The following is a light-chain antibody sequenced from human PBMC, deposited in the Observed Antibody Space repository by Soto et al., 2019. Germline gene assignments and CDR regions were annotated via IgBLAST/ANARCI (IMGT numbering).Light chain of an antibody. CDR2: DVS. CDR3: CSYAGSYTYV. J-gene: IGLJ1*01. CDR1: SSDVGGYNY. V-gene: IGLV2-11*01. Sequence: SALTQPRSVSGSPGQSVTISCTGTSSDVGGYNYVSWYQQHPGKAPKLMIYDVSQRPSGVPDRFSGSKSGNTASLTISGLQSEDEADYYCCSYAGSYTYVFGTGTKLTVL.